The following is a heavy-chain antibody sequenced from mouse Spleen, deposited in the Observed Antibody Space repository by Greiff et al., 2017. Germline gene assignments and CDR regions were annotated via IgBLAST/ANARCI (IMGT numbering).Heavy chain of an antibody. CDR3: ARSDHYGSSYDYAMDY. CDR1: GYTFTSYW. Sequence: QVQLKQPGAELVKPGASVKLSCKASGYTFTSYWMHWVKQRPGRGLEWIGRIDPNSGGTKYNEKFKSKATLTVDKPSSTAYMQRSSLTSEDSAVYYCARSDHYGSSYDYAMDYWGQGTSVTVSS. D-gene: IGHD1-1*01. V-gene: IGHV1-72*01. CDR2: IDPNSGGT. J-gene: IGHJ4*01.